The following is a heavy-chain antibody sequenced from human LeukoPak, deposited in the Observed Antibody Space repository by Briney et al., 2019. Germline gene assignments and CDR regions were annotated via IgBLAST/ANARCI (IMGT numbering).Heavy chain of an antibody. J-gene: IGHJ4*02. V-gene: IGHV1-2*02. D-gene: IGHD4-17*01. Sequence: ASVKVSCKASGYTFTGYYMHWVRQAPGQGLEWMGWINPNNGGTNYAQKFQGRVTMTRDTSISTAYMEPSRLRSDDTAVYYCARDWGLRPNDYWGQGTLVTVSS. CDR2: INPNNGGT. CDR3: ARDWGLRPNDY. CDR1: GYTFTGYY.